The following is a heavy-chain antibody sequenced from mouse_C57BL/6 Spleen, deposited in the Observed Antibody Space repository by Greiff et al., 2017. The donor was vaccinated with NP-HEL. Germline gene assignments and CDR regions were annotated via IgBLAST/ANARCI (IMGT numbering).Heavy chain of an antibody. CDR1: GSAFSSYW. J-gene: IGHJ4*01. D-gene: IGHD2-4*01. V-gene: IGHV1-80*01. CDR2: ISPGAGDT. CDR3: ARGYYDYDPLDY. Sequence: VQLQQSGAELVKPGASVKISCKASGSAFSSYWMTWVKQRPGQGLEWIGQISPGAGDTNYNGKFKGKATLTADKSSSTAYMQLSRLTSEDSAVYFCARGYYDYDPLDYWGQGTSGTGSS.